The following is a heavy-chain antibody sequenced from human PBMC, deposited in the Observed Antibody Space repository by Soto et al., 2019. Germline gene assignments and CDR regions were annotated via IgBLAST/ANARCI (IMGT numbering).Heavy chain of an antibody. CDR3: ASPGDSSGWYILDY. J-gene: IGHJ4*02. V-gene: IGHV1-3*01. D-gene: IGHD6-19*01. Sequence: ASVKVSCKASGYTSTSYAMHWVRQAPGQRLEWMGWINAGNGNTKYSQKFQGRVTITRDTSASTAYMELSSLRSEDTAVYYCASPGDSSGWYILDYWGQGTLVTVSS. CDR2: INAGNGNT. CDR1: GYTSTSYA.